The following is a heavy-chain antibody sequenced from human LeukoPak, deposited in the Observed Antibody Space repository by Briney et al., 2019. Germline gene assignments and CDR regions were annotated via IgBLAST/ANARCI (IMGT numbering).Heavy chain of an antibody. D-gene: IGHD1-26*01. J-gene: IGHJ4*02. CDR1: GFTFSSYA. CDR2: ISGSGGSGGST. Sequence: GGSLRLSCAASGFTFSSYAMIWVRQAPGKGLEWVSGISGSGGSGGSTYYADSVKGRFTISRDNSKNTLYLQMGSLRAGDMALYYCARDLRGAADYWGQGTLVTVSS. V-gene: IGHV3-23*01. CDR3: ARDLRGAADY.